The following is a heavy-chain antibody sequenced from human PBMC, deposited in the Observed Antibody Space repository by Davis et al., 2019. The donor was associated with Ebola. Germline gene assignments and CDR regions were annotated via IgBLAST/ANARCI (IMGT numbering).Heavy chain of an antibody. V-gene: IGHV3-30*18. Sequence: GESLKISCAASGFTFSSYGMHWVRQAPGKGLEWVAVISYDGSNKYYADSVKGRFTISRDNSKNTLYLQMNSLRAEDTAVYYCAKERGILRFLEWPSRGYQNYGMDVWGKGTTVTVSS. D-gene: IGHD3-3*01. CDR2: ISYDGSNK. CDR1: GFTFSSYG. J-gene: IGHJ6*04. CDR3: AKERGILRFLEWPSRGYQNYGMDV.